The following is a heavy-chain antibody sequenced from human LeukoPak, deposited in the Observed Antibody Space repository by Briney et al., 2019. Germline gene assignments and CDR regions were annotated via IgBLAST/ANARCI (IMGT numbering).Heavy chain of an antibody. CDR1: GGSISSYY. CDR2: IYYSGST. V-gene: IGHV4-59*01. CDR3: ARAPNYYGSGSYPDY. D-gene: IGHD3-10*01. Sequence: SETLSLTCTVSGGSISSYYWSWIRQPPGKGLEWIGYIYYSGSTNYNPSLKSRVTISVDTSKNQFSLKLSSVIAADTAVYYCARAPNYYGSGSYPDYWGQGTLVTVSS. J-gene: IGHJ4*02.